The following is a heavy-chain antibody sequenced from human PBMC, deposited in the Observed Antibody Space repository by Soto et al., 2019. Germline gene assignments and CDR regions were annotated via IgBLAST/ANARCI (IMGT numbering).Heavy chain of an antibody. Sequence: ASVKVSCTGFGYSFMKYGINWVRQAPGQGLEWVGWISPYSGYTHSAQKFHGRLTLTTDTAASTAYMELRILRSADTALYYCAREASVLIPASHPSRFDSRGQGTLVTVSS. CDR2: ISPYSGYT. D-gene: IGHD2-8*01. CDR1: GYSFMKYG. CDR3: AREASVLIPASHPSRFDS. V-gene: IGHV1-18*01. J-gene: IGHJ4*02.